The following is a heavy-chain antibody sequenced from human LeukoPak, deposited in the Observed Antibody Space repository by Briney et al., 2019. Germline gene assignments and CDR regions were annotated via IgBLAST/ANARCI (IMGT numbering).Heavy chain of an antibody. D-gene: IGHD2-15*01. J-gene: IGHJ6*02. CDR1: EFTFSSYS. CDR3: AKDRLTYYYYGMDV. Sequence: GGSLRLSCAASEFTFSSYSMNWVSQAPGKGLEWVSYITNSGNSKSYADSVKGRFTISRDNAKNSLYLQMNSLRAEDTAVYYCAKDRLTYYYYGMDVWGQGTTVTVSS. CDR2: ITNSGNSK. V-gene: IGHV3-48*04.